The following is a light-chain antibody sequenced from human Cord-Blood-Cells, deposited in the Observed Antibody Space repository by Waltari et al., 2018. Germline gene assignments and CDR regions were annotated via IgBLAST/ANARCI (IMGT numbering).Light chain of an antibody. CDR3: QQRSNWPPA. CDR1: QSVSSY. CDR2: DAS. J-gene: IGKJ1*01. Sequence: VLTQPPATLSLSPGERPTLSCPASQSVSSYLAWYQQKPGQAPRLLIYDASNRATGIPARFSGSGSGTDFTLTISSLEPEDFAVYYCQQRSNWPPAFGQGTKVEIK. V-gene: IGKV3-11*01.